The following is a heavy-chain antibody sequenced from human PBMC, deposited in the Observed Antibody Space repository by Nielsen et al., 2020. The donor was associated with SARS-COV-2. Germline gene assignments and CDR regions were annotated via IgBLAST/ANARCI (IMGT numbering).Heavy chain of an antibody. Sequence: ASVKVSCKASGYTFTNNDITWVRQAPGQGLEWMGWISGYNGNTHSAQKFQGRVTMTRDTSTSTVYMEVSSLRSEDTAVYFCVIVLADLAFDPWGQGSLVTVS. CDR1: GYTFTNND. CDR3: VIVLADLAFDP. CDR2: ISGYNGNT. V-gene: IGHV1-18*04. J-gene: IGHJ5*02.